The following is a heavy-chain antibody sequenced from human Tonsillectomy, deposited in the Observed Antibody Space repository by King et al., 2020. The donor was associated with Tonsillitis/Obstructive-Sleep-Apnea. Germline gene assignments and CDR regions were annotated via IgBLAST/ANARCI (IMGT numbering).Heavy chain of an antibody. CDR2: ISGSGGST. Sequence: VQLVESGGGLVQPGGSLRLSCAASGFTFSSYAMSWVRQAPGKGLEWVSAISGSGGSTYYADSVKGRFTISRDIWKNTLYLQMNSLRAEDTAVYYCAKDVNWGSSYYGMDVWGQGTTVTVSS. CDR3: AKDVNWGSSYYGMDV. D-gene: IGHD7-27*01. CDR1: GFTFSSYA. V-gene: IGHV3-23*04. J-gene: IGHJ6*02.